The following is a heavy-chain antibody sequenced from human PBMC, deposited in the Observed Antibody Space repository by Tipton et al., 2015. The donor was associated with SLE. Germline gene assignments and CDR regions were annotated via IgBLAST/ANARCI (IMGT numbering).Heavy chain of an antibody. CDR2: ITWNSDDR. D-gene: IGHD3-3*01. CDR1: GFTFGNYT. CDR3: ARAPGGDFWSGHFDY. Sequence: SLRLSCTASGFTFGNYTMGWVRQAPGKGLEWVSGITWNSDDRDYGDSVKGRFTISRDNAKNSLYLEMNSLRAEDTAFYYCARAPGGDFWSGHFDYWGQGTLVTVSS. J-gene: IGHJ4*02. V-gene: IGHV3-9*01.